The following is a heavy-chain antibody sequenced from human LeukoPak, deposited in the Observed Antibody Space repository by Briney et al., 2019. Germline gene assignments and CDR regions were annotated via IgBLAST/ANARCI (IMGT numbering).Heavy chain of an antibody. V-gene: IGHV5-51*01. CDR3: ARFRDYGDYIFDS. CDR2: IDPCDSNT. CDR1: GYSFTTYW. D-gene: IGHD4-17*01. Sequence: GESLKISCEGSGYSFTTYWIGWVRQMPGKGLEWMGLIDPCDSNTRYSPSFQGQVTISADKSIRTAYLQWSSLKASDSAMYYCARFRDYGDYIFDSWGQGTLVTVSS. J-gene: IGHJ4*02.